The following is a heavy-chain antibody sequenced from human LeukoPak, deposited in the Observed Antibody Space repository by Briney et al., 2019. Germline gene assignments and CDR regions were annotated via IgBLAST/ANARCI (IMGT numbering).Heavy chain of an antibody. CDR3: ARGLSSGYYYFDS. V-gene: IGHV4-31*03. CDR1: SGSISSGDYY. D-gene: IGHD3-22*01. J-gene: IGHJ4*02. CDR2: IYYSGST. Sequence: SETLSLTCSVSSGSISSGDYYWNWIRQHPGKGLEWIGYIYYSGSTFYNPSPKSRLTISIGTSKNQFSLRLRSVTAADTAVYYCARGLSSGYYYFDSWGQGTLVTVSS.